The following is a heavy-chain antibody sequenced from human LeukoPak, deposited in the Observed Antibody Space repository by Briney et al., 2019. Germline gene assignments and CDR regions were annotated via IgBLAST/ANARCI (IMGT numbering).Heavy chain of an antibody. V-gene: IGHV3-43D*03. CDR1: GFTFDDYA. D-gene: IGHD7-27*01. CDR3: AKAEGPGYCYYYMDV. CDR2: ISWDGGST. Sequence: GGSLRLSCAASGFTFDDYAMHWVRQAPGRGLEWVSLISWDGGSTYYADSVKGRSTISRDNSKNSLYLQMNSLRAEDTALYYCAKAEGPGYCYYYMDVWGKGTTVTVSS. J-gene: IGHJ6*03.